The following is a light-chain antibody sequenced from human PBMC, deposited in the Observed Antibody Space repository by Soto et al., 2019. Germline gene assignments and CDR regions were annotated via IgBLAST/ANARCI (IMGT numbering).Light chain of an antibody. CDR3: EVWDNSRDVVV. J-gene: IGLJ3*02. V-gene: IGLV3-21*02. CDR2: DDR. Sequence: SYELTQAPSVSVGPGQTARITCAGNNLGEKSVHWYKQRPGQATILVIFDDRDRASGIPERISGSNSDNTATLTISGVEAGDEADYFCEVWDNSRDVVVFGGGTKLTVL. CDR1: NLGEKS.